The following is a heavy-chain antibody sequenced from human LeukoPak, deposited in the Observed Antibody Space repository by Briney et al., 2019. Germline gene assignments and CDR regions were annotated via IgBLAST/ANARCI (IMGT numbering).Heavy chain of an antibody. CDR1: GFTFSSYA. D-gene: IGHD6-6*01. CDR3: ARVAARNCYYYYMDV. V-gene: IGHV3-30-3*01. Sequence: GGFLRLSCAASGFTFSSYAMHWVRQAPGKGLEWVAVISYDGSNKYYADSVKGRFTISRDNSKNTLYLQMNSLRAEDTAVYYCARVAARNCYYYYMDVWGKGTTVTVSS. J-gene: IGHJ6*03. CDR2: ISYDGSNK.